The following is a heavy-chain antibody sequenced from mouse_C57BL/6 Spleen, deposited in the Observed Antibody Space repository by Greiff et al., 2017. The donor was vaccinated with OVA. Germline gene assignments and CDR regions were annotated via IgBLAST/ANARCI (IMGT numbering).Heavy chain of an antibody. CDR2: ISSGGDYI. J-gene: IGHJ4*01. CDR1: GFTFSSYA. D-gene: IGHD2-4*01. CDR3: TREGYYDYDGGYAMDY. Sequence: VKLMESGEGLVKPGGSLKLSCAASGFTFSSYAMSWVRQTPEKRLEWVAYISSGGDYIYYADTVKGRFTISRDNARNTLYLQMSSLKSEDTAMYYCTREGYYDYDGGYAMDYWGQGTSVTVSS. V-gene: IGHV5-9-1*02.